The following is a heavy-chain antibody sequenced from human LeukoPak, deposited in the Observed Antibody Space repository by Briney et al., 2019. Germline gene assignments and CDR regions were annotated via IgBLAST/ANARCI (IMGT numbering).Heavy chain of an antibody. V-gene: IGHV3-9*01. J-gene: IGHJ4*02. CDR1: GFTFDDYA. CDR2: ISWNSGSI. CDR3: AKDIAETATHFDY. D-gene: IGHD5-24*01. Sequence: GGSLRLSCAASGFTFDDYAMHWVRQAPGKGLEWVSGISWNSGSIGYADSVKGRFTISRDNAKNSLYLQMNSLRAEDTALYYCAKDIAETATHFDYWGQGTLVAVSS.